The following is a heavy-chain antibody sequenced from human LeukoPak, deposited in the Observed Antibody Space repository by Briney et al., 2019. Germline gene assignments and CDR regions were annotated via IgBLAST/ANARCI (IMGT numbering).Heavy chain of an antibody. J-gene: IGHJ4*02. CDR2: IYYSGST. V-gene: IGHV4-39*01. D-gene: IGHD4-17*01. Sequence: SETLSLTCTVSGGSISSSSYYWGWIRQPPGKGLEWIGSIYYSGSTYYNPSLKSRVTISVDTSKNQFSLKLSSVTAADTAVYYCARGGDPPYYFDYWGQGTLVTVSS. CDR3: ARGGDPPYYFDY. CDR1: GGSISSSSYY.